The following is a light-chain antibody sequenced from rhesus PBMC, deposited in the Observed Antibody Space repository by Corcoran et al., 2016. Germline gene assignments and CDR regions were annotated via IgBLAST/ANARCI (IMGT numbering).Light chain of an antibody. CDR2: SAS. Sequence: DIQMTQSPSSLSASVGDRVTITCRASQGISSWLAWYQQKPGKAPKLLIYSASSLQSGVPSRFSGSKSGTDFTITISSLQPEDIASYYCQQYYSYPWTFGQGTKVEIK. CDR3: QQYYSYPWT. V-gene: IGKV1-46*01. CDR1: QGISSW. J-gene: IGKJ1*01.